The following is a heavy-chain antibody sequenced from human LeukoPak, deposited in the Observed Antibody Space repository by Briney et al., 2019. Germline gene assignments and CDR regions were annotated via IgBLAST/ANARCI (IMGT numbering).Heavy chain of an antibody. J-gene: IGHJ3*02. V-gene: IGHV1-8*01. CDR2: MNPNSGNT. Sequence: ASVKVSCKASGNTFTSYDINWVRQATGQGLEWMGWMNPNSGNTGYAQKFQGRVTMTRNTSISTAYMELSSLRSEDTAVYYCARGGTYYYDSSGYYYDAFDIWGQGTMVTVSS. CDR3: ARGGTYYYDSSGYYYDAFDI. D-gene: IGHD3-22*01. CDR1: GNTFTSYD.